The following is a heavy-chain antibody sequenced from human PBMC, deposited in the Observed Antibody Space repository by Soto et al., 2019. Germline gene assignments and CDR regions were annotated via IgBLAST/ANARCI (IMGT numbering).Heavy chain of an antibody. CDR2: IYFSGSS. Sequence: QVQLEESGPGLVKPSQTLSLTCTASGGSIASGDSYWSWIRQSPGKGLEWIGFIYFSGSSYHKASLESRLAISIDLSKNQFSLNLTSVTAADTAVYYCARVPIVGVTGYGGFNIWGQGTPVIVSS. V-gene: IGHV4-30-4*01. CDR1: GGSIASGDSY. CDR3: ARVPIVGVTGYGGFNI. J-gene: IGHJ3*02. D-gene: IGHD1-26*01.